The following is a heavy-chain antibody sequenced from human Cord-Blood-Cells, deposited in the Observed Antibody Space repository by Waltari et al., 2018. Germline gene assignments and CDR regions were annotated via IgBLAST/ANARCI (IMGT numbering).Heavy chain of an antibody. CDR2: IGTACDT. J-gene: IGHJ2*01. CDR3: ARSRDFDL. V-gene: IGHV3-13*01. CDR1: GFTFSSYD. D-gene: IGHD3-10*01. Sequence: EVQLVESGGGLVQPGGSLRLSCAASGFTFSSYDMHWVRQATGKGLEWVSAIGTACDTYYPGSVKGRFTIARENAKNSLYLQMNSLRAGDTAVYYCARSRDFDLWGRGTLVTVSS.